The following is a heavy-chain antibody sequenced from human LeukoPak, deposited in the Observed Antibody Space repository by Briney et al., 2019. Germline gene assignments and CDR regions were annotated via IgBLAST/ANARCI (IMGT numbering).Heavy chain of an antibody. CDR2: ISYDGNHK. CDR3: ARARNGTLKY. J-gene: IGHJ4*02. Sequence: PGGSLRLSCAASGFTFSHYAMHWVRQAPGKGLEWVAVISYDGNHKYYADSVKGRFTISRDNSKNMLYVQMNSLRAEDTAVYYCARARNGTLKYWGQGTLVTVCS. D-gene: IGHD1-26*01. V-gene: IGHV3-30*01. CDR1: GFTFSHYA.